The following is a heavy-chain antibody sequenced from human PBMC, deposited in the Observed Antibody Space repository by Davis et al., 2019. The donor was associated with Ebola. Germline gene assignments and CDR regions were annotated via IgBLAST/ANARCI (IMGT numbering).Heavy chain of an antibody. Sequence: MPSETLSLTCTVSGGSISPYYWSWIRQPPGKGLEWIGYIYYSGSTKYNLSLKGRVAISVDTSKNQFSLKLSYVTAADTAVYYCARSYGAAPFDYWGQGTLVTVSS. J-gene: IGHJ4*02. D-gene: IGHD4/OR15-4a*01. CDR3: ARSYGAAPFDY. CDR2: IYYSGST. V-gene: IGHV4-59*08. CDR1: GGSISPYY.